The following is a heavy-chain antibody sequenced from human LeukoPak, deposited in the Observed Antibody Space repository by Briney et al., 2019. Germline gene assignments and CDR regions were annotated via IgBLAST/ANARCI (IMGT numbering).Heavy chain of an antibody. J-gene: IGHJ6*02. CDR3: ARDLLGYCSGGSCYSVSFGYYYYGMDV. Sequence: GGSLRLSCAASGFTFSSYAMSWVRQAPGKGLEWVSAISGSGGSTYYADSVKGRFTISRDNAKNSLYLQMNSLRAEDTAVYYCARDLLGYCSGGSCYSVSFGYYYYGMDVWGQGTTVTVSS. CDR1: GFTFSSYA. D-gene: IGHD2-15*01. V-gene: IGHV3-23*01. CDR2: ISGSGGST.